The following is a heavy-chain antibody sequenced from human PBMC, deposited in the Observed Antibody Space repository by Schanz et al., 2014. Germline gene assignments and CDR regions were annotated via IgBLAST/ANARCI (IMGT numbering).Heavy chain of an antibody. V-gene: IGHV3-21*01. D-gene: IGHD5-12*01. J-gene: IGHJ3*02. Sequence: VQLVESGGGVVQPGRSLRLSCATSGLNFDYYGMNWVRQAPGKGLEWVSSISSGGRNISHADSLKGRFTITRDNAKNSLYLQMNSLRAEDTAVYYCAGAVATIRADSFDIWGQGTMVAVSS. CDR1: GLNFDYYG. CDR2: ISSGGRNI. CDR3: AGAVATIRADSFDI.